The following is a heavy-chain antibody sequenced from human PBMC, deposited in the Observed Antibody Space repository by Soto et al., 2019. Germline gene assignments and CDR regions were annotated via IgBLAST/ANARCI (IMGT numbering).Heavy chain of an antibody. Sequence: QVQLVQSGAEVKKPGSSVKVSCKASGGSLSNYGIXXXXXXXXXGLEWMGGIIPVFGTANYAQKFEGRVTIXAXXXXSXVXXXXXXXXXXXTAVYYCARGDATKIVVTTYYGMDVWGQGTTVTVSS. V-gene: IGHV1-69*12. CDR2: IIPVFGTA. CDR3: ARGDATKIVVTTYYGMDV. CDR1: GGSLSNYG. J-gene: IGHJ6*02. D-gene: IGHD3-10*01.